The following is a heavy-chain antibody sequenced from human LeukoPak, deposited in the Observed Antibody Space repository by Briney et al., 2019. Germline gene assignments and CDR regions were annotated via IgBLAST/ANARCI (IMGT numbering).Heavy chain of an antibody. Sequence: GGSLRLACDRSGFIFSNYRIGCVPDAPGGGRQWGANIKIDGREKYYVDSVKGRFPISRDNPKNSLNLQMNSLRAEDTAVYYCARVRYGSGSYADDAFDIWGQGTMVTVSS. J-gene: IGHJ3*02. CDR1: GFIFSNYR. D-gene: IGHD3-10*01. V-gene: IGHV3-7*01. CDR2: IKIDGREK. CDR3: ARVRYGSGSYADDAFDI.